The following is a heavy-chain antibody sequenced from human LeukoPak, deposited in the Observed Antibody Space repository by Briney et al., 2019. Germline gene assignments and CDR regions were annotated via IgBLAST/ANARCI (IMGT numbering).Heavy chain of an antibody. CDR1: GGSISSSRYY. CDR2: IYYSGST. V-gene: IGHV4-39*01. J-gene: IGHJ4*02. Sequence: SETLSLTCTVSGGSISSSRYYWGWIRQPPGKGLEWIGNIYYSGSTNYNPSLKSRVAISVDTSKNQFSLKLSSVTAADTAVYYCARQGVHGDPGFDYWGQGTPVTVSS. CDR3: ARQGVHGDPGFDY. D-gene: IGHD4-17*01.